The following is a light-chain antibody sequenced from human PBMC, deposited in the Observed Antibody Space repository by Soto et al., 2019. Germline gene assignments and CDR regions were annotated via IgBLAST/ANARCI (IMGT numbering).Light chain of an antibody. J-gene: IGKJ1*01. CDR1: QSVNSIY. CDR3: QQYGSSPWT. Sequence: EIVLTHSPGTLSLSPCERATLSFSASQSVNSIYLAWYQQKPGQAPRLLIYAASRRATGIPDRFSGSGSGTDFTLTISRLEPEDFAVYYCQQYGSSPWTFGQGTKVDIK. V-gene: IGKV3-20*01. CDR2: AAS.